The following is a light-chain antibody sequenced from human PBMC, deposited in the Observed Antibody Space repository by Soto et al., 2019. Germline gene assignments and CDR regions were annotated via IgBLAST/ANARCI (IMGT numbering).Light chain of an antibody. CDR2: GAS. V-gene: IGKV3-20*01. CDR3: QQYGSSPIT. J-gene: IGKJ5*01. Sequence: ETLMTQSPAPLSVSPGERATLFFRASQSVSNNYLAWYQQKPGQAPRLLIYGASNRATGIPDRFSGSGSGTDFTLTISRLEPEDFAVYYCQQYGSSPITFGQGTRLEI. CDR1: QSVSNNY.